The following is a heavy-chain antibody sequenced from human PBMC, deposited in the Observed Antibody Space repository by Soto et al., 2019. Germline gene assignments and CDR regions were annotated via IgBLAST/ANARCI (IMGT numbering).Heavy chain of an antibody. J-gene: IGHJ5*02. CDR1: GGSFSGYY. Sequence: SETLSLTCAVYGGSFSGYYWSWIRQTPGQGLEWIGEINHSGSTNYNPSLKSRVTISVDTSKNQFSLKLSSVTAADTAVYYCARRRGDLRFFTVGWFDPWGQGTLVTVSS. CDR2: INHSGST. V-gene: IGHV4-34*01. D-gene: IGHD3-3*01. CDR3: ARRRGDLRFFTVGWFDP.